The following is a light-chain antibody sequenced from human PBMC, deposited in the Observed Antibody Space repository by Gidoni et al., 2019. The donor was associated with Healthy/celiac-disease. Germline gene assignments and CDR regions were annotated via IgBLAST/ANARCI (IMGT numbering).Light chain of an antibody. Sequence: EIVLTQSPGTLSLSPGERATLSCRASQTVNSIYLAWYQPRPGHAPRLLIYDVSTRAAGFPDRFSGSGSGTDFTLTISSLEPEDFAVYYCQHYGSSPLTFGGGTKVEI. CDR1: QTVNSIY. V-gene: IGKV3-20*01. CDR2: DVS. J-gene: IGKJ4*01. CDR3: QHYGSSPLT.